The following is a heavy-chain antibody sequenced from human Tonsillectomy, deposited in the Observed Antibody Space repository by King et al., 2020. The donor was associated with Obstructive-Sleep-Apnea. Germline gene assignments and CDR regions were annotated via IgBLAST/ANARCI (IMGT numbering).Heavy chain of an antibody. V-gene: IGHV2-26*01. Sequence: TLKESGPVLVKPTETLTLTCTVSGFSLSNARMGVSWVRQPPGKALEWLAHIFSNDAKSYCTSLKSRLTISKDTSKSQVVLTMTNLDPVDTATYYCARIPFDDSPYYFAFWGQGTLVTVPS. CDR3: ARIPFDDSPYYFAF. CDR1: GFSLSNARMG. J-gene: IGHJ4*02. CDR2: IFSNDAK. D-gene: IGHD2-15*01.